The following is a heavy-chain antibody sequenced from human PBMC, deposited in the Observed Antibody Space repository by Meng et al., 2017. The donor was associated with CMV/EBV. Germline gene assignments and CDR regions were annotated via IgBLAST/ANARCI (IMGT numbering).Heavy chain of an antibody. CDR1: GYTFTGYY. CDR2: INPNSGGT. CDR3: ARDCKAYYDFWSGQGGMDV. Sequence: GGSLRLSCKASGYTFTGYYMHWVRQAPGQGLEWMGWINPNSGGTNYAQKLQGRVTMTRDTSISTAYMELSRLRSDDTAVYYCARDCKAYYDFWSGQGGMDVWGQGTTVTVSS. J-gene: IGHJ6*02. D-gene: IGHD3-3*01. V-gene: IGHV1-2*02.